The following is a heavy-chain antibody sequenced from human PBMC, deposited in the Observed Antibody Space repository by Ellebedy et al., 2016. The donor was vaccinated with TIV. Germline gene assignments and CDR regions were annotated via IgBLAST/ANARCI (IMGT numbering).Heavy chain of an antibody. CDR3: ARAPHYYDSSGYPLGYGMDV. CDR1: GFTFSSYS. Sequence: GGSLRLXCAASGFTFSSYSMNWVRQAPGKGLEWVSYISSSSSTIYYADSVKGRFTISRDNSKNTLYLQMNSLRAEDTAVYYCARAPHYYDSSGYPLGYGMDVWGQGTTVTVSS. J-gene: IGHJ6*02. D-gene: IGHD3-22*01. V-gene: IGHV3-48*01. CDR2: ISSSSSTI.